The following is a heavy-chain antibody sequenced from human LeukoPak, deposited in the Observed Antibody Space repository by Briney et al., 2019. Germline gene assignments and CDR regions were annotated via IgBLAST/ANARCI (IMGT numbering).Heavy chain of an antibody. CDR1: GGSINSYY. CDR2: IYYSGSS. V-gene: IGHV4-59*08. J-gene: IGHJ2*01. Sequence: SETLSLTCTVSGGSINSYYWSWVRQPPGKGLEWIGYIYYSGSSDYNPSLKSRVIMSVDTSKKQFSMKVTSVTAADTAMYYCARHGKDSSGYSGHWYFDLWGRGTLVTVSS. CDR3: ARHGKDSSGYSGHWYFDL. D-gene: IGHD3-22*01.